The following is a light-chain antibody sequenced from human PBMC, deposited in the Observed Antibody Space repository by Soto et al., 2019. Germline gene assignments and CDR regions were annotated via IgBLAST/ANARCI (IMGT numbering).Light chain of an antibody. CDR2: DVT. V-gene: IGLV2-14*01. Sequence: QSVLTQHASVSGSPGQSITISCTGTSIDVGGYNRVSWYQQHPGKAPKLMIYDVTIRPSGVSNRFSGSKSGNTASLTISGLQAEDEAEYYCSSYTTSSTLEGVFGNGTKLTVL. J-gene: IGLJ1*01. CDR1: SIDVGGYNR. CDR3: SSYTTSSTLEGV.